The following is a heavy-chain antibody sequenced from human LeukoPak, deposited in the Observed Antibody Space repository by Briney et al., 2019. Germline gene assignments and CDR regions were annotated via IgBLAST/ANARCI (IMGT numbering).Heavy chain of an antibody. CDR2: IYYSGST. D-gene: IGHD6-13*01. CDR1: GGSISSHY. CDR3: AREIAAAGTNWFDP. J-gene: IGHJ5*02. V-gene: IGHV4-59*11. Sequence: SETLSLTCTVSGGSISSHYWSWIRQPPGKGLEWIGYIYYSGSTNYNPSLKSRVTISVDTSKNQFSLKLSSVTAADTAVYYCAREIAAAGTNWFDPWGQGTLVTVSS.